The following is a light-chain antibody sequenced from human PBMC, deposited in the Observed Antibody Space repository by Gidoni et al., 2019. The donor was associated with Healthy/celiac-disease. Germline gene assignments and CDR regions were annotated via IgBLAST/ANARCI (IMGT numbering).Light chain of an antibody. CDR2: DAS. CDR1: QRVSSY. Sequence: EIVLTQSPATLSLSPGERATLSCRASQRVSSYLAWYQQKPGQAPRLLIYDASNRATGIPARFSVSGSGTDFTHTISSLEPEDFAVYYCQQRSNWPLTFGGGTKVEIK. J-gene: IGKJ4*01. CDR3: QQRSNWPLT. V-gene: IGKV3-11*01.